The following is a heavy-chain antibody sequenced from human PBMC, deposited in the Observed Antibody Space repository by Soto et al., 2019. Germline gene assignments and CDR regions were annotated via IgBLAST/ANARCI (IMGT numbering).Heavy chain of an antibody. J-gene: IGHJ4*02. Sequence: PSETLSLTCAVYGGSFSGYYWSWIRQPPGKGLEWIGEINHSGSTNYNPPLKSRVTISVDTSKNQFSLKLSSVTAADTAVYYCARVRSYGGGLDYWSQGTLVTVSS. D-gene: IGHD5-18*01. CDR1: GGSFSGYY. CDR3: ARVRSYGGGLDY. V-gene: IGHV4-34*01. CDR2: INHSGST.